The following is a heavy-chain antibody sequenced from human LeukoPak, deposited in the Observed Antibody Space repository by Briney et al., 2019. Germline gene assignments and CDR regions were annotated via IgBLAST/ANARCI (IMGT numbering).Heavy chain of an antibody. CDR1: GGPISIDY. Sequence: SETLSLTCTVWGGPISIDYWSCLRQAAGKELEWIGRIYTRESTTYNPSLKSRVTISLDKSKKQFSLNLNSATAADTAVYYCARGGTYGSGRNQHTTLDYWGQGTLVTVSS. D-gene: IGHD3-10*01. CDR3: ARGGTYGSGRNQHTTLDY. J-gene: IGHJ4*02. CDR2: IYTREST. V-gene: IGHV4-4*07.